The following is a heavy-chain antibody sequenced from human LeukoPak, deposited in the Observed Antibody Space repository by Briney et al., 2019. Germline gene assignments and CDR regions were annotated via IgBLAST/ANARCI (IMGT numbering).Heavy chain of an antibody. D-gene: IGHD5-18*01. V-gene: IGHV5-51*01. Sequence: GESLKISCKGSGYSFTSYWIGWVRQMPGKGLEWMGIIYPGDSDTRYSPSFQGRVTISADKSISTAYLQWSSLKASDTAMYYCASSGYSYGLYYYYGMDVWGQGTTVTVSS. CDR3: ASSGYSYGLYYYYGMDV. CDR1: GYSFTSYW. J-gene: IGHJ6*02. CDR2: IYPGDSDT.